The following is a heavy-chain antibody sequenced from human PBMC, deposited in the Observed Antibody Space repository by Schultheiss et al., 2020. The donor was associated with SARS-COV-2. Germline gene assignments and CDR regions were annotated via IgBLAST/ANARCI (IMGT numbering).Heavy chain of an antibody. Sequence: SETLSLTCTVSGGSISCYYWTWIRQPPGKGLEWIGSINHSGSTYYNPSLKSRGTISVDTSKNQFSLKLSSVTAADTAVYYCARPDGDYALYGMDVWGQGTTVTVSS. J-gene: IGHJ6*02. CDR1: GGSISCYY. CDR3: ARPDGDYALYGMDV. V-gene: IGHV4-38-2*02. CDR2: INHSGST. D-gene: IGHD4-17*01.